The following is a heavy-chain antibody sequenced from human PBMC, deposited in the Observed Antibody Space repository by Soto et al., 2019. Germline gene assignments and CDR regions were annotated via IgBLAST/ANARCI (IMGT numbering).Heavy chain of an antibody. CDR2: IYYSGST. CDR3: ARRVYDYIWGSYRFDY. J-gene: IGHJ4*02. D-gene: IGHD3-16*02. Sequence: SETLSLTCSVSGGSISYYYWSWIRQPPGKGLEWIGYIYYSGSTNYNPSLKSRVTISVDTSKNQFSLKLSSVTAADTAVYYCARRVYDYIWGSYRFDYWGQGTLVTVSS. V-gene: IGHV4-59*08. CDR1: GGSISYYY.